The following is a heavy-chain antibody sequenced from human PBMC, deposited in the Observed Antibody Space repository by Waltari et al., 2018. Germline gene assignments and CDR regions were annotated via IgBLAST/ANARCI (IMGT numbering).Heavy chain of an antibody. J-gene: IGHJ5*02. CDR1: GGSISGYY. V-gene: IGHV4-59*08. D-gene: IGHD4-4*01. CDR2: IYYTGST. Sequence: QVQLQESGPGLVKPSETLSLTCTVSGGSISGYYWSWIRLSPGKGLEWIGHIYYTGSTDSNPALRSRVTMSMDASKNQFSLKLSSVTAADTAVYYCAKFIRLQLDWFDPWGRGTLVTVSS. CDR3: AKFIRLQLDWFDP.